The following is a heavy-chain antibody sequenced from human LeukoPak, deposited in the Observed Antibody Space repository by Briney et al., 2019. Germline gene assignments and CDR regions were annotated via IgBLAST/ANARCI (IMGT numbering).Heavy chain of an antibody. CDR1: GGTSSSSRYY. J-gene: IGHJ5*02. Sequence: PSETLSLTCTVSGGTSSSSRYYWGWIRQPPGKGLEWIGSIYYSGSTYYNPSLKSRVTISVDTSKNQFSLKLSSVTAADTDVYYCARHPYQLLWLSWFDPWGQGTLVTVSS. V-gene: IGHV4-39*01. CDR3: ARHPYQLLWLSWFDP. D-gene: IGHD2-2*01. CDR2: IYYSGST.